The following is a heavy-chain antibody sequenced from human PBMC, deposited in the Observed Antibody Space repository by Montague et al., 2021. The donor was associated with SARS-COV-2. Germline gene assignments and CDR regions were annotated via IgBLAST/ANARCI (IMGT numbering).Heavy chain of an antibody. V-gene: IGHV3-23*03. CDR3: AKDPHYDFWSGYYFDY. D-gene: IGHD3-3*01. CDR2: IYSGGSST. Sequence: SLRLSCAASGFTFSNYAMSWVRQAPGKGLEWVSVIYSGGSSTYYADSVKGRFTISRDNSKNTLYLQMNSLRAEDTAVHYCAKDPHYDFWSGYYFDYWGQGTLVTVSS. CDR1: GFTFSNYA. J-gene: IGHJ4*02.